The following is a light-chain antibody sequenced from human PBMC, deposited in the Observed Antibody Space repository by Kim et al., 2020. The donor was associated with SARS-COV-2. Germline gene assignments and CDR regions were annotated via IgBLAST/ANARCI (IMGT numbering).Light chain of an antibody. CDR1: RSSIGAGYD. Sequence: PWRGDPIASTGSRSSIGAGYDVHWYQPLPGTAPNLFITINRNRPSGVPDRFSGSKSGTSASLAITGLQAEDESDCSCQSYDSRRVVFGGGTQLTVL. J-gene: IGLJ2*01. CDR2: INR. CDR3: QSYDSRRVV. V-gene: IGLV1-40*01.